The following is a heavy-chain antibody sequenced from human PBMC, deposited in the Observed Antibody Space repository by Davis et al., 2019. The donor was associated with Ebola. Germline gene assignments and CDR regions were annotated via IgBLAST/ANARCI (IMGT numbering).Heavy chain of an antibody. CDR1: GFAFGDYA. Sequence: GGSLRLSCAGSGFAFGDYAMHWVRQAPGKGLEWVSGINWNSDSIVYADSVKGRFTISRDNAKNSLYLQMNSLRAEDTAVYYCARVGYCSGGSCYEGLDYWGQGTLVTVSS. CDR3: ARVGYCSGGSCYEGLDY. J-gene: IGHJ4*02. D-gene: IGHD2-15*01. V-gene: IGHV3-9*01. CDR2: INWNSDSI.